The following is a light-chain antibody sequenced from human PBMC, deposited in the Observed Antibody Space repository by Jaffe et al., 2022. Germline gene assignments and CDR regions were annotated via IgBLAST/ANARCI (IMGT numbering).Light chain of an antibody. J-gene: IGKJ4*01. CDR1: QSVLYSANNKNY. Sequence: DIVMTQSPDSLAVSLGERATINCKSSQSVLYSANNKNYLAWYQQKVGQPPKLLIYWASARESGVPDRFSGSESGTDFTLTISNLQPEDVAVYYCQQYYSPPVTFGGGTKVEIK. CDR2: WAS. CDR3: QQYYSPPVT. V-gene: IGKV4-1*01.